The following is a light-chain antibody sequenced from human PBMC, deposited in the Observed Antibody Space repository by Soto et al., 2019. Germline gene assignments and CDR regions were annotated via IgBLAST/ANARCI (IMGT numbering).Light chain of an antibody. Sequence: EIVMTQSPATLSVSPVEIAKLYFMASQSVSSNLAWYQQKPGQAPRLLIYATRLASGIPDRFSGSGSGTDFTLTIRRLEPEDFAVYYCQQYGSSPPINCGQGTRREIK. CDR1: QSVSSN. CDR2: AT. J-gene: IGKJ5*01. V-gene: IGKV3-20*01. CDR3: QQYGSSPPIN.